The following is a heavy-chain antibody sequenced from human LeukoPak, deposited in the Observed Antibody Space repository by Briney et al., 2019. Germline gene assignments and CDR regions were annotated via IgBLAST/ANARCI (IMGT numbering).Heavy chain of an antibody. J-gene: IGHJ4*02. V-gene: IGHV3-33*06. CDR1: GFTFSSYG. CDR2: IWYDGSNK. D-gene: IGHD5-18*01. Sequence: PGRSLRLSCAASGFTFSSYGMHWVRQAPGKGLEWVAVIWYDGSNKYYADSVKGRFTISRDNSKNTLNLQMNSLRAEDTAVYYCAKDSRLQLWDYFDYWGQGTLVTVSS. CDR3: AKDSRLQLWDYFDY.